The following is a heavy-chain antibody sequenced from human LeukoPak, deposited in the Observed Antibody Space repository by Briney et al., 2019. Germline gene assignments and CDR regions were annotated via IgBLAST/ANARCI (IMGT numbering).Heavy chain of an antibody. CDR2: INRSGST. D-gene: IGHD3-3*01. CDR1: GGSFSGYY. Sequence: SETLSLTCAVYGGSFSGYYWSWIRQPPGKGLEWIGEINRSGSTNYNPSLKSRVTISVDTSKNQFSLKLSSVTAADTAVYYCARAYYDFWSGYPDYYMDVWGKGTTVTVSS. CDR3: ARAYYDFWSGYPDYYMDV. V-gene: IGHV4-34*01. J-gene: IGHJ6*03.